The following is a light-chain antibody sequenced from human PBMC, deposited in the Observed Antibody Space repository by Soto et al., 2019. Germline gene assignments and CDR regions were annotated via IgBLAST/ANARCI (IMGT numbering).Light chain of an antibody. CDR2: EVT. CDR1: SSDVGGYNY. J-gene: IGLJ1*01. CDR3: SSYTSSSTYV. Sequence: QSVLTQPASRSGSPGQSITISCTGTSSDVGGYNYVSWYKQHPGKAPNLMISEVTNRPSGVSNRFSVSKSGNTASLTISGLQAEDEADYYCSSYTSSSTYVFGTGTKVTVL. V-gene: IGLV2-14*01.